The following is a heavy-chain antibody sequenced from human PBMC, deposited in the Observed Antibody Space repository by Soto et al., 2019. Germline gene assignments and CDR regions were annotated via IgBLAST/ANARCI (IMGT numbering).Heavy chain of an antibody. CDR2: ISAYNGNT. CDR1: GYTFTSYG. CDR3: ARPYHYYDSSGYYPGAFDI. J-gene: IGHJ3*02. V-gene: IGHV1-18*01. Sequence: GASVKVSCKASGYTFTSYGISWVRQAPGQGLEWMGWISAYNGNTNYAQKLQGRVTMTTDTSTSTAYMELRSLRSDDTAVYYCARPYHYYDSSGYYPGAFDIGGKGTMVTVSS. D-gene: IGHD3-22*01.